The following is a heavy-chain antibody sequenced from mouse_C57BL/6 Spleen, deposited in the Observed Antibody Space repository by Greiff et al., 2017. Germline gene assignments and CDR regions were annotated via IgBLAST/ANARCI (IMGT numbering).Heavy chain of an antibody. D-gene: IGHD2-5*01. CDR2: IDPETGGT. CDR3: TRKDYSIYFDY. V-gene: IGHV1-15*01. Sequence: VQLQQSGAELVRPGASVTLSCKASGYTFNDYEMHWVKQTPVHGLEWIGAIDPETGGTAYNQKFKGTAILTADKSSSTAYMELRSLTSEDSAVYYCTRKDYSIYFDYWGQGTTLTVSS. J-gene: IGHJ2*01. CDR1: GYTFNDYE.